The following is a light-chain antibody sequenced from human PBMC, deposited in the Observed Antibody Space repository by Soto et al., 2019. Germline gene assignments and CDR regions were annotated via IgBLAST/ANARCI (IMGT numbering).Light chain of an antibody. V-gene: IGKV3-11*01. CDR2: DAS. Sequence: EIVLTQSPATLSFSPGERATLSCRPSQSVNTFLAWYQQKPGQAPRLLISDASNRATGIPARFSGSGSGTDFTLTISSLEPEDFAVYYCQQRFNWPGLTFGGGTKVDIK. CDR1: QSVNTF. J-gene: IGKJ4*01. CDR3: QQRFNWPGLT.